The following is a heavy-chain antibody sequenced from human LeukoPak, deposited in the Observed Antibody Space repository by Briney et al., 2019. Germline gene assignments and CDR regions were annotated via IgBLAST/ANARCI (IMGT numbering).Heavy chain of an antibody. D-gene: IGHD6-19*01. V-gene: IGHV3-30*04. CDR1: GFTFSTYA. Sequence: GGSLRLSCAASGFTFSTYAIHWVRQAPGKGLEWVAVISYDGNNKYYADSVKGRFTISRDNSKNTLFLQMNSLRAEDTAVYYCARVAISSGWAGDYWGQGTLVTVSS. CDR3: ARVAISSGWAGDY. CDR2: ISYDGNNK. J-gene: IGHJ4*02.